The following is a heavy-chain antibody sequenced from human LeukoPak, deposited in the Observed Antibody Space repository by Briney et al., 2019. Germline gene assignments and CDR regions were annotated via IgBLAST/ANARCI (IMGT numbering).Heavy chain of an antibody. V-gene: IGHV3-48*02. CDR2: IGTSSSTI. CDR3: ASHDYGGNSGDY. D-gene: IGHD4-23*01. CDR1: GFTFSTYG. Sequence: HTGGSLRLSCAASGFTFSTYGMNWVRQAPGKGLEWISYIGTSSSTIYYADSVKGRFTISRDNAKNSLYLQMNTLRDEDTAVYYCASHDYGGNSGDYWGQGTLVTVSS. J-gene: IGHJ4*02.